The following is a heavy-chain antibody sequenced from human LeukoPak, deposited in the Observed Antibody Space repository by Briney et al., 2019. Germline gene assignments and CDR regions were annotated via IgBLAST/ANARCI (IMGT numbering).Heavy chain of an antibody. V-gene: IGHV4-39*02. J-gene: IGHJ5*02. CDR1: GGSLRGSTYY. D-gene: IGHD3-22*01. Sequence: PSETLSLTCTVSGGSLRGSTYYCGWFRQPPGKGLEWIGSVYYSGSTYYNPSLKSRVTISVDTSKNHFSLKLSSVTAADTAVYYCAKQRADYYDSSGYHRVSHNWFDPWGQGTLVTVSS. CDR2: VYYSGST. CDR3: AKQRADYYDSSGYHRVSHNWFDP.